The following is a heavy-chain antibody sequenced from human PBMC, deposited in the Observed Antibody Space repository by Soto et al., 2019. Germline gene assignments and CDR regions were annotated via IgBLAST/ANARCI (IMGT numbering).Heavy chain of an antibody. V-gene: IGHV3-30-3*01. D-gene: IGHD2-2*01. CDR1: GFTFSSYA. CDR3: ARDQDIVVAPGAYGMDV. CDR2: ISYDGSNK. J-gene: IGHJ6*02. Sequence: GGSLRLSCAASGFTFSSYAMHWVRKAQGKGLEWVAVISYDGSNKYYADSVKGRFTVSRDNAKNSLYLQMKSLRDEDTAVYYCARDQDIVVAPGAYGMDVGAQGTRVTVS.